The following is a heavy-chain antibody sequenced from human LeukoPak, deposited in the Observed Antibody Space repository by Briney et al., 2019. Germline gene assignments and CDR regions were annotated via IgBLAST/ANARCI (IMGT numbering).Heavy chain of an antibody. CDR1: GFTFSSYA. D-gene: IGHD3-22*01. V-gene: IGHV3-73*01. CDR3: TRRSGDDSRGYYDY. J-gene: IGHJ4*02. Sequence: GGSLRLSCAASGFTFSSYAMSWVRQAPGKGLEWVGRIRSKVNNYATAYAASVKGRFTISRDESKNTAYLQMNSLKTEDTAVYYCTRRSGDDSRGYYDYWGQGTLVTVSS. CDR2: IRSKVNNYAT.